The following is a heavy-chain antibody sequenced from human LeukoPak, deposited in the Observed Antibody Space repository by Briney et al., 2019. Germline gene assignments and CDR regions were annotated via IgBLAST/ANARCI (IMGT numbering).Heavy chain of an antibody. D-gene: IGHD5-24*01. CDR3: AREMTIITYSFDS. CDR1: GFTFSNYA. J-gene: IGHJ4*02. V-gene: IGHV3-23*01. Sequence: GGSLRLSCAPSGFTFSNYAMSWVRQAPGKGLEWVSAISETGGTIHYADSVRGRFTISRDNSKNTLYLQMNSLRAEDTAVYYCAREMTIITYSFDSWGQGTLVTVSS. CDR2: ISETGGTI.